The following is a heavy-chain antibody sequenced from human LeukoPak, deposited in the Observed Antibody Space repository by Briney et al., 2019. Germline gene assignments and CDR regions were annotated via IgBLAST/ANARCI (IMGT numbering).Heavy chain of an antibody. CDR3: AALNIATRPWCFDY. CDR2: IYYSGST. CDR1: GVSISSDY. V-gene: IGHV4-59*01. J-gene: IGHJ4*02. D-gene: IGHD6-6*01. Sequence: SETLSLTCTVSGVSISSDYWNWIRQTPEKGLEWIGYIYYSGSTNYNPSLKSRVTISVDTSKNQFSLKLSSVTAADTAVYYCAALNIATRPWCFDYWGQGTLVTVSS.